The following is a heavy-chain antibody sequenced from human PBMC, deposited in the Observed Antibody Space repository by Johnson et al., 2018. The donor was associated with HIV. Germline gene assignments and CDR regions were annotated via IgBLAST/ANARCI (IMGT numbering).Heavy chain of an antibody. CDR1: GFTFSSYA. V-gene: IGHV3-30-3*01. CDR3: AREGALGAYDAFDI. Sequence: QVQLVESGGGVVQPGRSLRLSCAPSGFTFSSYAMHWVRQAPGKGLEWVAVISYDGNIKYYADSVKGRFTISRDNSKNTLYLQMNSLRAEDTAVYYCAREGALGAYDAFDIWGQGTMVTVSS. J-gene: IGHJ3*02. CDR2: ISYDGNIK. D-gene: IGHD3-10*01.